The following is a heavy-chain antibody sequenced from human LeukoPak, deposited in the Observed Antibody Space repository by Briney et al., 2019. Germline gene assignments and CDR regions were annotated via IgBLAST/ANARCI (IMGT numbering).Heavy chain of an antibody. Sequence: SETLSLTCIVSGGSISSGGYYWSWIRQPPGKGLEWIGYIYHSGSTYYNPSLKSRVSMSVDRSKNQFSLKLSSVTGADTAVYYCARGLGVGYYFDYWGQGTLVTVSS. J-gene: IGHJ4*02. CDR3: ARGLGVGYYFDY. V-gene: IGHV4-30-2*01. D-gene: IGHD7-27*01. CDR2: IYHSGST. CDR1: GGSISSGGYY.